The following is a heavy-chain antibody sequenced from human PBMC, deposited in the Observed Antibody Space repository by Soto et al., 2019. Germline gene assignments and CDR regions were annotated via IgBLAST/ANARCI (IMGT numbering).Heavy chain of an antibody. Sequence: GGSLRLSCAASGFTFSSYEMNWVRQAPGKGLEWVSYISSSGSTIYYADSVKGRFTISRDNAKNSLYLQMNSLRAEDTAVYYCASQGGVYSKKDYYYYGMDVWGQGTTVTVSS. D-gene: IGHD6-13*01. CDR1: GFTFSSYE. CDR2: ISSSGSTI. V-gene: IGHV3-48*03. J-gene: IGHJ6*02. CDR3: ASQGGVYSKKDYYYYGMDV.